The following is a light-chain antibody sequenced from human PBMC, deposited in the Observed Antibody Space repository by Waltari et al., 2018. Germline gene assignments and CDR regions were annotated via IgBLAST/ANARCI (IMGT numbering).Light chain of an antibody. CDR3: NSRDSSGNHLGV. J-gene: IGLJ3*02. Sequence: SSELTQDPAVSVALGQTVRITCQGDSLRSYYASWYQQKPGQAPVLVIYGKHNRPSGIPDRFSCSSSGNTASLTITGAQAEDEADYYCNSRDSSGNHLGVFGGGTKLTVL. CDR1: SLRSYY. CDR2: GKH. V-gene: IGLV3-19*01.